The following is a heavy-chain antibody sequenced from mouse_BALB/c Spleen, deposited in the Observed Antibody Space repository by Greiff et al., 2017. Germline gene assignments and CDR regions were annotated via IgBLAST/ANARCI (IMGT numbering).Heavy chain of an antibody. J-gene: IGHJ4*01. CDR3: ARERPAYAMDY. D-gene: IGHD1-2*01. V-gene: IGHV1-14*01. CDR1: GYTFTSYV. CDR2: INPYNDGT. Sequence: EVQLQQSGPELVKPGASVKMSCKASGYTFTSYVMHWVKQKPGQGLEWIGYINPYNDGTKYNEKFKGKATLTSDKSSSTAYMELSSLTSEDSAVYYCARERPAYAMDYWGQGTSVTVSS.